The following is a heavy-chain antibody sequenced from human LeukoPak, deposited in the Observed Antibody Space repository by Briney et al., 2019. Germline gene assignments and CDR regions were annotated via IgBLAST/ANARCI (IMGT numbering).Heavy chain of an antibody. J-gene: IGHJ1*01. CDR2: IYYSGRT. CDR1: GDSISRSDSY. Sequence: PSETLSLTCSVSGDSISRSDSYWDWIRQPPGKGLEWIGTIYYSGRTYYSPSLNSPFTMSVDTSNNQFSLNLRSVTAADTAVYYCARRRYYDGSGYLEWGRGTLLSVSS. D-gene: IGHD3-22*01. CDR3: ARRRYYDGSGYLE. V-gene: IGHV4-39*01.